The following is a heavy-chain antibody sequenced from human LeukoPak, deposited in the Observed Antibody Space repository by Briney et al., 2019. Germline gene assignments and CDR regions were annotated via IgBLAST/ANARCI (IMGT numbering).Heavy chain of an antibody. Sequence: GGSLRLSCAASGFTFTSYGMHWVRQAPGKGLEWVALITYDGYYKYYSDSVKGRFTISSDTSKNTLYLQMNSLRAEDTAVYYCARDLSPVVRASPMGYWGQGTLVTVS. CDR1: GFTFTSYG. D-gene: IGHD3-10*01. CDR2: ITYDGYYK. J-gene: IGHJ4*02. CDR3: ARDLSPVVRASPMGY. V-gene: IGHV3-30*03.